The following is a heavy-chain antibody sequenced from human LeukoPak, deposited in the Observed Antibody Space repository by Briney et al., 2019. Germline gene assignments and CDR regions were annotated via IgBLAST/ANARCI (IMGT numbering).Heavy chain of an antibody. CDR1: GFAFSSYA. Sequence: GGSLRLSCAASGFAFSSYAMTWVRQAPGKGLEWVSTLRGSGGSTYYADSVKGRFTISRDNSKNSLYLQMSSLRAEDTAVYYCGRDGTAPGLYFDLWGQGTLVTVSS. V-gene: IGHV3-23*01. CDR3: GRDGTAPGLYFDL. CDR2: LRGSGGST. J-gene: IGHJ4*01. D-gene: IGHD6-13*01.